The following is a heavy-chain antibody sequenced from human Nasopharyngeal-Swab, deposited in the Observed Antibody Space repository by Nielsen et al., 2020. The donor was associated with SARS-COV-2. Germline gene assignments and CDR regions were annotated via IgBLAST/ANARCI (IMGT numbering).Heavy chain of an antibody. Sequence: GSLRLSCAASEFTFSSYWMHWVRQAPGKGLVWVSRINPDGSSTDYAGSVKGRFTIPRDNAKNTLYLQMSSLRAEETAVYYCARSRSAMDVWGQGTTVTVSS. CDR3: ARSRSAMDV. CDR2: INPDGSST. J-gene: IGHJ6*02. CDR1: EFTFSSYW. V-gene: IGHV3-74*01.